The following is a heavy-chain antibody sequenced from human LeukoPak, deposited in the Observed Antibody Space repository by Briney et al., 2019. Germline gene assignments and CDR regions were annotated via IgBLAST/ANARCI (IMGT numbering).Heavy chain of an antibody. J-gene: IGHJ4*02. CDR1: GYTFTNFP. CDR2: INTNTGNP. Sequence: ASVKVSCKASGYTFTNFPINWVRQAPGQGLEWMGWINTNTGNPTYAQGFTGRFVFSLDTSVNTAYLQISSLKTEDTAVYYCVRDEACGGGSCYLPFDYWGQGTLITVSS. D-gene: IGHD2-15*01. CDR3: VRDEACGGGSCYLPFDY. V-gene: IGHV7-4-1*02.